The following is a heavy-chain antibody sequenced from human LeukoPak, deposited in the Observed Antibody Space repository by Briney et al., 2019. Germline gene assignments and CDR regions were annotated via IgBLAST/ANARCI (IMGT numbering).Heavy chain of an antibody. D-gene: IGHD3-10*01. J-gene: IGHJ6*03. Sequence: SQTLSLTCAISGDSVSSNSAAWNWIRQSPSRGLEWLGRTYYRSKWYNDYAVSVKSRITINPDTSKNQFSLQLNSVTAADTAVYYCARVFDSGSQAYFYYMDVWGKGTTVTIFS. V-gene: IGHV6-1*01. CDR1: GDSVSSNSAA. CDR3: ARVFDSGSQAYFYYMDV. CDR2: TYYRSKWYN.